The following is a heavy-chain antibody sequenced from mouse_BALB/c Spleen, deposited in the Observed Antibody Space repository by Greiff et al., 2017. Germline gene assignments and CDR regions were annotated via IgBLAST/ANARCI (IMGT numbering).Heavy chain of an antibody. Sequence: QVQLQQPGAELVKPGAPVKLSCKASGYTFTSYWMNWVKQRPGRGLEWIGRIDPTDSETHYNQKFKDKATLTVDKSSSTAYIQLSSLTSEDSAVYYCATRGGYAFDYWGQGTTLTVSS. D-gene: IGHD2-2*01. V-gene: IGHV1-69*02. J-gene: IGHJ2*01. CDR3: ATRGGYAFDY. CDR2: IDPTDSET. CDR1: GYTFTSYW.